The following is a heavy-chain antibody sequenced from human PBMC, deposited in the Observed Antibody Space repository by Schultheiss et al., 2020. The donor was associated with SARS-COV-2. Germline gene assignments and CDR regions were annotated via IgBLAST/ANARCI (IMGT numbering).Heavy chain of an antibody. D-gene: IGHD3-10*01. J-gene: IGHJ4*02. CDR1: GGSISSGGYY. V-gene: IGHV4-31*03. CDR3: ARSEWFGELLSVFDY. Sequence: LSLTCTVSGGSISSGGYYWSWIRQHPGKGLEWIGYIYYSGSTYYNPSLKSRVTISVDTSKNQFSLKLSSVTAADTAVYYCARSEWFGELLSVFDYWGQGTLVTVSS. CDR2: IYYSGST.